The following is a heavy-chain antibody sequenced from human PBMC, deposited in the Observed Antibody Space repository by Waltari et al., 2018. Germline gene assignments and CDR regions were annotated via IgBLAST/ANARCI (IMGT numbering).Heavy chain of an antibody. V-gene: IGHV1-18*01. CDR1: GFRFGSFG. D-gene: IGHD4-4*01. CDR3: ARGRTVRTYDYFDS. CDR2: VTGYNDRT. J-gene: IGHJ4*02. Sequence: QVLLVQSGAEFKEPGASVKVSCRTSGFRFGSFGIGWVRQVLGQGLEWMGGVTGYNDRTVYAEKFQGRVTMTRDTSTTTAHMELRALTSGDTAVYFCARGRTVRTYDYFDSWGQGTLVTVSS.